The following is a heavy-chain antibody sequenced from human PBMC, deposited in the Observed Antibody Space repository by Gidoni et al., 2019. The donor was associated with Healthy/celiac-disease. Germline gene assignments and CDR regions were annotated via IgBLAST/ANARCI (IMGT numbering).Heavy chain of an antibody. CDR1: GFTFSSYA. Sequence: VQLLESVGSLVQPRRPLRLSCAASGFTFSSYAMSWVRQAPGKGLEWVSAISGSGGSTYYADSVKGRFTISRDNSKNTLYLQMNSLRAEDTAVYYCAKSGWLDYWGQGTLVTVSS. CDR3: AKSGWLDY. J-gene: IGHJ4*02. V-gene: IGHV3-23*01. CDR2: ISGSGGST. D-gene: IGHD5-12*01.